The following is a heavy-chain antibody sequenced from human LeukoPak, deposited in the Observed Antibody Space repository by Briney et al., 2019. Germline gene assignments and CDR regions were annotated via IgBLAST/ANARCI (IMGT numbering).Heavy chain of an antibody. D-gene: IGHD1-1*01. Sequence: GGSLRLSCAASGFTFSSYGMHWVRQAPGKGLEWVAVIWYDGSNKYYADSVKGRFTISRDNSKNTLYLQMNSLRAEDTAVYYCAREMRSRWNDDLNFDYWGQGTLVTVSS. V-gene: IGHV3-33*01. CDR2: IWYDGSNK. J-gene: IGHJ4*02. CDR1: GFTFSSYG. CDR3: AREMRSRWNDDLNFDY.